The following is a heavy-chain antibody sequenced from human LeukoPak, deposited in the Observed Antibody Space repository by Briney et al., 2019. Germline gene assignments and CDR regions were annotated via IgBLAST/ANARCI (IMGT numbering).Heavy chain of an antibody. CDR3: ARGVVTAIRVRYFDY. CDR1: GFTFSSYW. D-gene: IGHD2-21*02. Sequence: NAGGSLRLSCAASGFTFSSYWMTWVRQAPGKGLEWVGRIKSKTDGGTTDYAAPVKGRFTISRDDSKNTLYLQMNSLRAEDTAVYYCARGVVTAIRVRYFDYWGQGTLVTVSS. CDR2: IKSKTDGGTT. V-gene: IGHV3-15*01. J-gene: IGHJ4*02.